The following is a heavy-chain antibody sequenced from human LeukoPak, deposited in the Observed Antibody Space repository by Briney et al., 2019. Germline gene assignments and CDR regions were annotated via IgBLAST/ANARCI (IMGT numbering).Heavy chain of an antibody. V-gene: IGHV5-51*01. J-gene: IGHJ4*02. D-gene: IGHD2-15*01. CDR2: IYPSDSDT. Sequence: GESLKISCQGSGYSFGNYWIGWVRQLPGKGLEWMGLIYPSDSDTRYSPSFQGQVTISADQSITAAYLQWSSLKASDIAMYYCARLGYCGGGSCYSRGSFDYWGQGTLVTVSS. CDR3: ARLGYCGGGSCYSRGSFDY. CDR1: GYSFGNYW.